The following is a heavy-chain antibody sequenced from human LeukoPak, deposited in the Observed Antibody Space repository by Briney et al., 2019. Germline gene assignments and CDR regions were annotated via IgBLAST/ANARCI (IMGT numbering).Heavy chain of an antibody. CDR2: IKSKTDGGTT. CDR3: ANPGSSEQQLNY. Sequence: GGSLRLSCAASGFTFSNAWMSWVRQAPGKGLEWVGRIKSKTDGGTTDYAAPVSGRFTISRDDSKNTVYLQMNSLKTEDTAVYYCANPGSSEQQLNYWGQGTLVTVSS. D-gene: IGHD6-13*01. CDR1: GFTFSNAW. J-gene: IGHJ4*02. V-gene: IGHV3-15*01.